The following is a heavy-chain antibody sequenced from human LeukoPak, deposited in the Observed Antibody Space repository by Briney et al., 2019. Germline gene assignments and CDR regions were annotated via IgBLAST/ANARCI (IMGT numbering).Heavy chain of an antibody. Sequence: SVKVSCKASGGTFSSYAISWVRQAPGQGLEWMGGILPIFGTANYAQKFQGRVTITTDESTSTAYMELSSLRSEDTAVYYCARVPSAYHYDSSGYYWFDPWGQGTLVTVSS. CDR2: ILPIFGTA. V-gene: IGHV1-69*05. CDR3: ARVPSAYHYDSSGYYWFDP. CDR1: GGTFSSYA. D-gene: IGHD3-22*01. J-gene: IGHJ5*02.